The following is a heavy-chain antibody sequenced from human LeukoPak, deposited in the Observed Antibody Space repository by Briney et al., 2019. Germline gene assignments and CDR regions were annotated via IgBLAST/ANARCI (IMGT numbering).Heavy chain of an antibody. Sequence: SETLSLTCTVSGGSISSYYWSWIRQPPGRGLEWIGYIYYSGSTNYNPSLKSRVTISVDTSKNQFSLKLSSVTAADTAVYYCARSDYYDSSGYYGGIDIWGQGTMVTVSS. D-gene: IGHD3-22*01. CDR2: IYYSGST. J-gene: IGHJ3*02. CDR1: GGSISSYY. CDR3: ARSDYYDSSGYYGGIDI. V-gene: IGHV4-59*01.